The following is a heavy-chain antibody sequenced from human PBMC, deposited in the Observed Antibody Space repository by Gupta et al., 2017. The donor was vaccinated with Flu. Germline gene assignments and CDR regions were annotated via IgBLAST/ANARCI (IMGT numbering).Heavy chain of an antibody. CDR2: IYHSGST. V-gene: IGHV4-38-2*02. Sequence: QVQLQESGPGLVKPSETLSLTCAVSGYSISSGYYWGWIRQPPGKGLEWIGSIYHSGSTYYNPSLKSRVTISVDTSKNQCALKLSSVTAAETAVYYCARDPLGFGELLPGFDYWGQGTLVTVYS. CDR3: ARDPLGFGELLPGFDY. J-gene: IGHJ4*02. CDR1: GYSISSGYY. D-gene: IGHD3-10*01.